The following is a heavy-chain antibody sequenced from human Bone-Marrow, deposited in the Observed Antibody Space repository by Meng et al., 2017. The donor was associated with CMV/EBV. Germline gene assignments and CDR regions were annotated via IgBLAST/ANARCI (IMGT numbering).Heavy chain of an antibody. CDR3: ARHSWNDGVIDY. J-gene: IGHJ4*02. CDR1: GFTFSSHG. V-gene: IGHV3-74*01. D-gene: IGHD1-20*01. CDR2: INSDGSST. Sequence: GESLKISCAASGFTFSSHGMHWVRQAPGKGLVWVSRINSDGSSTSYADSVKGRFTISRENAKNTLYLQMNSLRAEDTAVYYCARHSWNDGVIDYWGQGTLVTVSS.